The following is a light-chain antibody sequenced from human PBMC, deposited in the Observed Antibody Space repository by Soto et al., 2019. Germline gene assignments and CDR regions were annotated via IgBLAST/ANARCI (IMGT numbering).Light chain of an antibody. CDR1: QSVSSSY. V-gene: IGKV3-20*01. Sequence: EIVLTQSPGTLSLSPGERATLSCRASQSVSSSYLAWYQQKPGQAPRLLIYGASSRATGIPDRFSGSGSGTDFPLTIRRLEPEDFAVYYCQQYGSSPQTFGQGTKVEIK. CDR3: QQYGSSPQT. J-gene: IGKJ1*01. CDR2: GAS.